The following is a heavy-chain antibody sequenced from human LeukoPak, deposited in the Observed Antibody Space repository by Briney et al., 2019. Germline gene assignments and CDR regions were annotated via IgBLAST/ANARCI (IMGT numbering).Heavy chain of an antibody. D-gene: IGHD2-21*01. J-gene: IGHJ4*02. Sequence: GGSLEIFFQGSGCSFTSYWIGWGGPMPGKGVECMGIIYPGDSDTRYSPSFQVQVTISADKSISTAYLQWSSLKASDTSMYYCARRSVVANFDYWGQGTLVTVAA. CDR2: IYPGDSDT. CDR1: GCSFTSYW. V-gene: IGHV5-51*01. CDR3: ARRSVVANFDY.